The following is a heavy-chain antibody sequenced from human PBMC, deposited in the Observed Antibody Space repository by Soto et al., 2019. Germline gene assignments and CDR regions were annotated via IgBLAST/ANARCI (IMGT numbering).Heavy chain of an antibody. CDR1: GGTFSSYA. D-gene: IGHD2-15*01. J-gene: IGHJ6*02. CDR3: ARGGYYCSGGSCRAPYGMDV. CDR2: IIPIFGTA. Sequence: ASVKVSCKASGGTFSSYAISWVRQALGQGLEWMGGIIPIFGTANYAQKFQGRVTITADESTSTAYMELSSLRSEDTAVYYCARGGYYCSGGSCRAPYGMDVWGQGTTVTVSS. V-gene: IGHV1-69*13.